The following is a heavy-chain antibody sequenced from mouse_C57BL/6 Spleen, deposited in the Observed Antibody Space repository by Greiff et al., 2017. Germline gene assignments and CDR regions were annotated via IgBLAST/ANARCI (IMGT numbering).Heavy chain of an antibody. J-gene: IGHJ2*01. CDR1: GFTFSDYY. D-gene: IGHD2-1*01. V-gene: IGHV5-16*01. CDR3: ARDRFGNYNYLDY. CDR2: INYDGSTT. Sequence: EVQLVESEGGLVQPGSSMKLSCTASGFTFSDYYMAWVRQVPEKGLEWVANINYDGSTTYYLDSLKGRFIISGDNAKNILYLQMSSLKAEDTATYYCARDRFGNYNYLDYWGQGTTLTVSS.